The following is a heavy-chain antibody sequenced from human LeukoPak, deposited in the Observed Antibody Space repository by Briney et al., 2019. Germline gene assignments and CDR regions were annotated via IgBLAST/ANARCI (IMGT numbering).Heavy chain of an antibody. CDR3: ARALVRITALPTFAFDY. J-gene: IGHJ4*02. CDR1: GGSISSSSYY. CDR2: IYYSGST. V-gene: IGHV4-39*07. D-gene: IGHD3-10*01. Sequence: SETLSLTCTVSGGSISSSSYYWGWLRQPPGKGLEWIGSIYYSGSTYYNPSLKSRVTISVDTSKNQFSLKLSSVTAADTAVYYCARALVRITALPTFAFDYWGQGTLVTVSS.